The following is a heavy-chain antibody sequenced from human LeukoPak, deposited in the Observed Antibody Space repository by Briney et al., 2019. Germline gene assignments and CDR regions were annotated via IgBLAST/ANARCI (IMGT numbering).Heavy chain of an antibody. CDR2: IYYSGST. CDR1: GGSVSSGSYY. V-gene: IGHV4-61*01. Sequence: PSETLSLTCTVSGGSVSSGSYYWSWIRQPPGKGLEWIGYIYYSGSTNYNPSLKSRVTISVGMSKNQFSLKLSSVTAADTAVYYCARLSPLNYYDSSGYYETRDYWGQGTLVTVSS. CDR3: ARLSPLNYYDSSGYYETRDY. D-gene: IGHD3-22*01. J-gene: IGHJ4*02.